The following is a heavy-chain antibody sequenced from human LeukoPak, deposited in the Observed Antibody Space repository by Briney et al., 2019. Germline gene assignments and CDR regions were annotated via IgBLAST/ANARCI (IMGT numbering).Heavy chain of an antibody. CDR2: ISFDGSNQ. D-gene: IGHD1-26*01. V-gene: IGHV3-30*04. J-gene: IGHJ4*02. Sequence: PGRSLRLSCAASGFTFSSYAIHWVRQAPGKGLEWVGVISFDGSNQYYADSVKGRFTISRDNSNNTLYLQMSSLTTEDTAVYYCARGSLGGATKFDSWGQGTLVTVSS. CDR3: ARGSLGGATKFDS. CDR1: GFTFSSYA.